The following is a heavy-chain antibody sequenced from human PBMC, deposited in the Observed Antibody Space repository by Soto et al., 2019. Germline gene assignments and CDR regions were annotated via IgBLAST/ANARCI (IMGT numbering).Heavy chain of an antibody. D-gene: IGHD6-19*01. Sequence: QVQLQESGPGLVKPSETLSLTCTVSGGSISSYYWSWIRQPPGKGLEWIGYIYYSGSTNYYTSLTRRVTITVVTATNQFSLSLSSVTAADTAVYDCARHGQWLVTGYFYYGMDVWGQGTTVTVSS. CDR1: GGSISSYY. CDR2: IYYSGST. V-gene: IGHV4-59*08. CDR3: ARHGQWLVTGYFYYGMDV. J-gene: IGHJ6*02.